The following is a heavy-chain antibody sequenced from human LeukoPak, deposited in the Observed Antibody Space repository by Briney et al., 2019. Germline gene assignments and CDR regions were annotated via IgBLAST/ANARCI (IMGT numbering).Heavy chain of an antibody. V-gene: IGHV1-18*01. CDR3: ARDREYCSSTSCSNWFDL. CDR2: ISAYNGNT. CDR1: GYTFTSYG. D-gene: IGHD2-2*01. Sequence: ASVKVSCKASGYTFTSYGISWVRQAPGQGLEWMGWISAYNGNTNYAQKLQGRVTMTTDTSTSTAYMELRSLRSDDTAVYYCARDREYCSSTSCSNWFDLWGQGTLVTVSS. J-gene: IGHJ5*02.